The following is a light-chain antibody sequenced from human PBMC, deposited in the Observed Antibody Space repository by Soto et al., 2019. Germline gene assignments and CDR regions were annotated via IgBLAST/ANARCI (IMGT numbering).Light chain of an antibody. J-gene: IGKJ5*01. CDR1: QSVLYSSNNKNY. CDR3: QQYYSTLIT. CDR2: WAS. Sequence: DIVMTQSPDSLAVSLGERATINCKSSQSVLYSSNNKNYLAWYQQKPGQPPKLLIYWASTRESGVPDRFSGSGSGTDFTLTISSLQAEDVAVYHCQQYYSTLITFGQGTRLEIK. V-gene: IGKV4-1*01.